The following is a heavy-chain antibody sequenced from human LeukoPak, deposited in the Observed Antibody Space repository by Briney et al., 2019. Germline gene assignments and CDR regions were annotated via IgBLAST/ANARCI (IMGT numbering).Heavy chain of an antibody. CDR1: GFTFGDYA. D-gene: IGHD6-13*01. CDR3: IAAAEVDY. J-gene: IGHJ4*02. V-gene: IGHV3-49*04. Sequence: PGRSLRLSCTASGFTFGDYAISWVRQAPGKGLEWVGFIRSKAYGGTTEYAASVKGRFTISRDDSKSIAYLQMNSLKTEDTAVYYCIAAAEVDYWGQGTLVTVSS. CDR2: IRSKAYGGTT.